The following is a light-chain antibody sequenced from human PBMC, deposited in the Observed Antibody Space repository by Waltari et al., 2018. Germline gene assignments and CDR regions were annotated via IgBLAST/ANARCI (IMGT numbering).Light chain of an antibody. Sequence: EIVLTQSPGTLSLSPGERATLSCRASQSLINSYLDWYQQKPGQPPRLLIYGASSRATVVPDRFSGSVSGTDFTLIISRLEPEDFAVYYCHQYDGSPQTFGQGTKVEVK. V-gene: IGKV3-20*01. CDR3: HQYDGSPQT. CDR1: QSLINSY. J-gene: IGKJ1*01. CDR2: GAS.